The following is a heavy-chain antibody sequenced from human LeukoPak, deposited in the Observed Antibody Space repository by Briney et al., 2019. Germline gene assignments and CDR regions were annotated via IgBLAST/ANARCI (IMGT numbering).Heavy chain of an antibody. V-gene: IGHV3-21*01. CDR2: ISSSSSYT. J-gene: IGHJ4*02. D-gene: IGHD3-9*01. CDR1: GFTFSSYS. Sequence: GGSLRLSCAASGFTFSSYSMNWVRQAPGKGLEWVSSISSSSSYTYYADSLKGRFTISRDNAKNSLYLQMNSLRAEDTAVYYCARMYLTGYVFWGQGTLVTVSS. CDR3: ARMYLTGYVF.